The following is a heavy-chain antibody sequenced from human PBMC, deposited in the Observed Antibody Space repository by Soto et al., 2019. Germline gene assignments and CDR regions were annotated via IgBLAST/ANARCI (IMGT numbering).Heavy chain of an antibody. CDR3: ARACYCGPCCYYYFEY. D-gene: IGHD2-15*01. J-gene: IGHJ4*02. V-gene: IGHV3-7*01. CDR2: IKPDGSAT. Sequence: EVQLVESGGGLVKPGGSLRLSCAVSGFTFGSYWMNWVRQIPGKGLEWVAYIKPDGSATYYVDSVKGRFTISRDNAKNSLYLHMKSLRVEDTSVYYGARACYCGPCCYYYFEYLGQGTLGTVSS. CDR1: GFTFGSYW.